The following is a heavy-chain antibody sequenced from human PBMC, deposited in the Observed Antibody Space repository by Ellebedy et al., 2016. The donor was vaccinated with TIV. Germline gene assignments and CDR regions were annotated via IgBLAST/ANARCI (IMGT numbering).Heavy chain of an antibody. CDR2: IIPILGIA. V-gene: IGHV1-69*04. CDR3: ARWGYDSSGYYFDY. Sequence: AASVKVSCKASGGTFSSYAISWVRQAPGQGLEWMGRIIPILGIANYAQKFQGRVTITADKSTSTAYMELSSLRSEDTAVYYCARWGYDSSGYYFDYWGQGTLVTVSS. J-gene: IGHJ4*02. CDR1: GGTFSSYA. D-gene: IGHD3-22*01.